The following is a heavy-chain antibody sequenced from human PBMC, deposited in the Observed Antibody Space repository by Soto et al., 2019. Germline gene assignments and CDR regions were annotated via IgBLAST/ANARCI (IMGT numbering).Heavy chain of an antibody. CDR3: ASSVGLTALLSRDYYYGMDV. Sequence: GGSLRLSCAASGFTFSSYSMNWVRQAPGKGLEWVSYISSSSSTIYYADSVKGRFTISRDNAKNSLYLQMNSLRDEDTAVYYCASSVGLTALLSRDYYYGMDVWGQGTTVTVSS. D-gene: IGHD2-15*01. CDR1: GFTFSSYS. CDR2: ISSSSSTI. J-gene: IGHJ6*02. V-gene: IGHV3-48*02.